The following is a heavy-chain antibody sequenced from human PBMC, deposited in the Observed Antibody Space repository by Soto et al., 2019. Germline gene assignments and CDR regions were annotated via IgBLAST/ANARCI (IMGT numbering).Heavy chain of an antibody. J-gene: IGHJ4*02. D-gene: IGHD3-9*01. CDR3: GSEVLRYFDWSFDY. CDR2: ISGSGGST. Sequence: EVQLLESGGGLVQPGGSLRLSCAASGFTFSSYAMSWVRQAPGKGLEWVSAISGSGGSTYYADSVKGRFTISRDNSKNTLYLQMNSLRAEDTAVYSCGSEVLRYFDWSFDYWGQGTLVTVSS. CDR1: GFTFSSYA. V-gene: IGHV3-23*01.